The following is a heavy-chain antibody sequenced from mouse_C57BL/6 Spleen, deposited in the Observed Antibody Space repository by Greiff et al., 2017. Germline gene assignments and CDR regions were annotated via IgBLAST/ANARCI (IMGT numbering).Heavy chain of an antibody. CDR3: ARKGIYYGYDEFAY. J-gene: IGHJ3*01. CDR1: GFSLTSYA. Sequence: VKVVESGPGLVAPSQSLSITCTVSGFSLTSYAISWVRQPPGKGLEWLGVIWTGGGTNYNSALKSRLSTSKDNSKRQVFLKMNRLQTDDTARYYCARKGIYYGYDEFAYWGQGTLVTVSA. CDR2: IWTGGGT. D-gene: IGHD2-2*01. V-gene: IGHV2-9-1*01.